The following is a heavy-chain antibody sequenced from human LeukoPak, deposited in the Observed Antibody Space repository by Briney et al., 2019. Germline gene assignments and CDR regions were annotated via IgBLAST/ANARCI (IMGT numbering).Heavy chain of an antibody. D-gene: IGHD2-2*01. J-gene: IGHJ4*02. Sequence: ASVKVSCKASGYTFTSYDINWVRQATGQGLEWMGWINPNSGGTNYAQKFQGRVTMTRDTSIGTAYMELSRLRSDDTAVYYCARDRGVPAASFDYWGQGTLVTVSS. CDR1: GYTFTSYD. CDR3: ARDRGVPAASFDY. CDR2: INPNSGGT. V-gene: IGHV1-2*02.